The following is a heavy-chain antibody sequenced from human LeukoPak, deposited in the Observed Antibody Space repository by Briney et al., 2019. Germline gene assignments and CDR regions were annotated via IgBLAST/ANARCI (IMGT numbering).Heavy chain of an antibody. J-gene: IGHJ4*02. D-gene: IGHD1-26*01. V-gene: IGHV3-49*03. CDR1: GFTFGDYA. CDR3: TRDVMGDFDY. Sequence: GGSLRLSCTSSGFTFGDYAMSWFRQAPGKGLEWVGFIRSKTYGGTTEYAASVEGRFTISRDDSKSIAYLQMNSLNTEDTAVYYCTRDVMGDFDYWGQGTLVTVSS. CDR2: IRSKTYGGTT.